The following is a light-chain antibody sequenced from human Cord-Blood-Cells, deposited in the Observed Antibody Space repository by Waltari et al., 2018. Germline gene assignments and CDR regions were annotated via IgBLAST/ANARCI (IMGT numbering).Light chain of an antibody. J-gene: IGKJ1*01. V-gene: IGKV1-39*01. Sequence: IQLTQYPSSLSASVGDRVTITCRARQSISRYLNWYQQQPGKAPNRLIYAASSLQSGVSSRFSVSGSGTEFTLTISSLQPEEFATYYCQQSYSTPWTFGQGTKVEIK. CDR3: QQSYSTPWT. CDR2: AAS. CDR1: QSISRY.